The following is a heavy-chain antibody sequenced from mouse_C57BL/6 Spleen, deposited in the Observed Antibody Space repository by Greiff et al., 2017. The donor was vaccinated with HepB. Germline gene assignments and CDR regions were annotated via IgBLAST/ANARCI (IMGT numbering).Heavy chain of an antibody. CDR1: GYTFTSYW. CDR3: ARRGAYDSSYGYVEG. Sequence: QVQLQQPGAEFVMPGASVKLSCKASGYTFTSYWLHWVKQRPGQGLEWIGEIDPSDSYTNYNQKFKGRSTLTVDKSSSKAYMQLSSLTSEDSAVYYGARRGAYDSSYGYVEGWGTGTTVTVSS. V-gene: IGHV1-69*01. CDR2: IDPSDSYT. D-gene: IGHD1-1*01. J-gene: IGHJ1*03.